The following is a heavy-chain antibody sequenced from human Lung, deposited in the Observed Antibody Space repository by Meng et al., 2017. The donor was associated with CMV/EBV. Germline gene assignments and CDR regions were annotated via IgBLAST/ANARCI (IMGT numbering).Heavy chain of an antibody. Sequence: GQLQQWGAGLLKPSETLSLTCAVYGGSFSGYYWSCIRQPPGKGLEWSGYIYYSGSTNYNPSLKSRVTISVDTSKNQFSLKLSSVTAADTAVYYCARHGFDCGGDCYSEGWFDPWGQGTLVTVSS. J-gene: IGHJ5*01. V-gene: IGHV4-34*11. CDR1: GGSFSGYY. CDR3: ARHGFDCGGDCYSEGWFDP. D-gene: IGHD2-21*02. CDR2: IYYSGST.